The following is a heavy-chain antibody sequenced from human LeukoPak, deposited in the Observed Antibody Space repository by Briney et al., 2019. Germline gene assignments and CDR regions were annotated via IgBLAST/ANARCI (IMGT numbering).Heavy chain of an antibody. CDR3: ARAPSYYYYFDY. D-gene: IGHD3-10*01. Sequence: GGSLRLSCAASGFTFSSYSMNWVRQAPGKGLEWVSGINWNGGSTGYADSVKGRFTISRDNAKNSLYLQMNSLRAEDAALYHCARAPSYYYYFDYWGQGTLVTVSS. CDR2: INWNGGST. V-gene: IGHV3-20*01. CDR1: GFTFSSYS. J-gene: IGHJ4*02.